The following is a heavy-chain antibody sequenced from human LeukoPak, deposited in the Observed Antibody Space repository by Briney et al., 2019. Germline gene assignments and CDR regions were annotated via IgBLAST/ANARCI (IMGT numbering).Heavy chain of an antibody. D-gene: IGHD2-2*01. CDR2: VSVSSSTI. CDR1: GFTFSSYS. J-gene: IGHJ4*02. V-gene: IGHV3-48*01. Sequence: GGSLRLSCAASGFTFSSYSMNWVGMAPGKGMEWLSYVSVSSSTIYYADSVKGRFSISRDNAKNSLFLQMNSLRAEDTAVYYCVPGYCTTTSCTHYFEYWGQGTLVTVSS. CDR3: VPGYCTTTSCTHYFEY.